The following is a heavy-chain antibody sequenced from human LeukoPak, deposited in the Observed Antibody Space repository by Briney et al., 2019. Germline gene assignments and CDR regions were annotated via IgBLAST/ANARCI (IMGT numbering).Heavy chain of an antibody. CDR2: ISLTGLT. CDR1: GGSISNTNW. CDR3: ARDKGPYWYFDL. V-gene: IGHV4-4*02. J-gene: IGHJ2*01. Sequence: SGTLSLTCGVSGGSISNTNWWSWVRPPPGQGLEWIEEISLTGLTHYNPSLESRVTISVNLSKNQISLKLTSVTAADTAVYYCARDKGPYWYFDLWGRGTLVTVSS.